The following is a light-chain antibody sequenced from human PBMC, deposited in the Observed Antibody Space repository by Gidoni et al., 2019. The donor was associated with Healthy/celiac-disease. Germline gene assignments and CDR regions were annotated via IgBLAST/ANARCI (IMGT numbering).Light chain of an antibody. Sequence: DIVLTQLTGTLSLPPGERATLTCRASQSVSSSYLAWYQQKPGQAPRLLIYGASSRATGVPDRFSGSGSGTDFTLTISRLEPEDFAVYYCQQCDSSPPTFGPGTKVEIK. V-gene: IGKV3-20*01. CDR3: QQCDSSPPT. J-gene: IGKJ3*01. CDR2: GAS. CDR1: QSVSSSY.